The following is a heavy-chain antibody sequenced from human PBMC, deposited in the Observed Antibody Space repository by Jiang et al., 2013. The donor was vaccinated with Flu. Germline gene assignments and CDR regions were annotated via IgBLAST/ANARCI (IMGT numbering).Heavy chain of an antibody. D-gene: IGHD5-24*01. V-gene: IGHV4-59*01. CDR3: ARDRSTLAKRGFDP. J-gene: IGHJ5*02. Sequence: PSLKSRVTISLDTSKNQFSLKLSSVTTADTAVYYCARDRSTLAKRGFDPWGQGTLVTVSS.